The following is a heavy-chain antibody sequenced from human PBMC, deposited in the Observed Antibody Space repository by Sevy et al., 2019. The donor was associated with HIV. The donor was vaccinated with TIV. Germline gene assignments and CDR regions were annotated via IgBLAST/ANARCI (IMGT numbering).Heavy chain of an antibody. CDR1: GFTFSSYS. CDR2: ISSSSSYI. D-gene: IGHD6-19*01. Sequence: GGSLRLSCAASGFTFSSYSMNWVRQAPGKGLEWDSSISSSSSYIYYADSVKGRFTISRDNAKNSLYLQMNSLRAEDTAVYYCARDSVAVAGNSWGQGTLVTVSS. J-gene: IGHJ5*02. CDR3: ARDSVAVAGNS. V-gene: IGHV3-21*01.